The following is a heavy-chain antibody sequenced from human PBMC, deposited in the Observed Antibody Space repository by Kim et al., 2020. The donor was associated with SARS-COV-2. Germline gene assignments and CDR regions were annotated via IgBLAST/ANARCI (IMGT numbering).Heavy chain of an antibody. V-gene: IGHV4-34*01. D-gene: IGHD3-10*01. CDR1: GGSFSGYY. J-gene: IGHJ4*01. CDR2: INHSGST. Sequence: SETLSLTCAVYGGSFSGYYWSWIRQPPGKGLEWIGEINHSGSTNYNPSLKSRVTISVDTSKNQFSLKLSSVTAADTAVYYCARGSRLWFGELLFFDYWG. CDR3: ARGSRLWFGELLFFDY.